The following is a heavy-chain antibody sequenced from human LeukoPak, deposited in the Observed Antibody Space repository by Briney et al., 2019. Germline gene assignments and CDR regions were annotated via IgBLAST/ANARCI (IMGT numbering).Heavy chain of an antibody. CDR3: ARDPPRYYYDSSPV. Sequence: SETLSLTCAVSGGSISSGGYSWSWIRQPPGKGLERIGYIYYSGSTYYNPSLKSRVTISVDTSKNQFSLKLSSVTAADTAVYYCARDPPRYYYDSSPVWGQGTLVTVSS. V-gene: IGHV4-30-4*07. CDR1: GGSISSGGYS. CDR2: IYYSGST. D-gene: IGHD3-22*01. J-gene: IGHJ4*02.